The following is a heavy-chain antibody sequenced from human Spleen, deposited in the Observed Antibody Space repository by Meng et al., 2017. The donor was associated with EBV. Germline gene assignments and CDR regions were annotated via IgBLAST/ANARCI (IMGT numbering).Heavy chain of an antibody. V-gene: IGHV4-39*01. Sequence: PERPGAGPGQVKPSETLSLTCTVSGDSISSFYYWGWIRQPPGRGLEWIGSVHYTGSTYYSPSLKSRVTVSVDTSKNQFSLRLTSVTAADTAVYYCARPFPSWQSPRLDPFGAWGQGTLVTVSS. J-gene: IGHJ5*02. CDR3: ARPFPSWQSPRLDPFGA. CDR1: GDSISSFYY. D-gene: IGHD6-19*01. CDR2: VHYTGST.